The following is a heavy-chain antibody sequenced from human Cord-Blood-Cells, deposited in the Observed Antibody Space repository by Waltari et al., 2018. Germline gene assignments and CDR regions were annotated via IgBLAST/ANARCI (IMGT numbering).Heavy chain of an antibody. V-gene: IGHV3-30-3*01. CDR2: IAYEGSNK. CDR3: ARDQTGMDV. J-gene: IGHJ6*02. CDR1: GFTFSSYA. Sequence: QVQLVESGGGVVQPGRSLRLSCAASGFTFSSYAMHWVRQAPGKGVGWGAVIAYEGSNKYYADSVKGRFTISRDNSKNTLYLQMNSLRAEDTAVYYCARDQTGMDVWGQGTTVTVSS.